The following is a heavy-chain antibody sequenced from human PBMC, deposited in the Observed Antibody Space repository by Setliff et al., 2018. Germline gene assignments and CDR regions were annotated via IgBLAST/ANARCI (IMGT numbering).Heavy chain of an antibody. CDR1: GYTLNNYA. Sequence: ASVKVSCKASGYTLNNYAMNWVRQAPGQGLEWMGWISAYNGYIVYAQKFQGRVTMTRDTSTSTVYMELRSLRSDDTAVYYCARAGRNNYDSSGYYYDLYYYNYMDVWGKGTTVTVSS. J-gene: IGHJ6*03. V-gene: IGHV1-18*01. CDR2: ISAYNGYI. D-gene: IGHD3-22*01. CDR3: ARAGRNNYDSSGYYYDLYYYNYMDV.